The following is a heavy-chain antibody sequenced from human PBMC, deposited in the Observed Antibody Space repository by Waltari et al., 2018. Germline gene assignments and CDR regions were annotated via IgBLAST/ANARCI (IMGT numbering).Heavy chain of an antibody. Sequence: QVQLVQSGAAVKKPGASVKVSCKVSGYTLTELSMHWVRQAPGKGLEWMGGFDPEDGETIYAQKCQGRVTMTEDTSTDTAYMELSSLRSEDTAVYYCATDLPWNPTLDAFDIWGQGTMVTVSS. CDR1: GYTLTELS. V-gene: IGHV1-24*01. J-gene: IGHJ3*02. CDR3: ATDLPWNPTLDAFDI. D-gene: IGHD1-1*01. CDR2: FDPEDGET.